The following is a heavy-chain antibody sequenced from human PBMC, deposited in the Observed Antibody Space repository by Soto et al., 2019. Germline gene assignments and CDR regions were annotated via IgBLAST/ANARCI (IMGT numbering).Heavy chain of an antibody. V-gene: IGHV4-39*01. CDR3: ARRVDIVATSLHFES. Sequence: SETLSLTCTVSGGSISSSSYYWGWIRQPPGKGLEWIGSIYYSGSTYYNPSLKSRVTISVDTSKNQFSLKLSSVTAADTAVYYCARRVDIVATSLHFESWGQATMVTVS. J-gene: IGHJ4*02. CDR1: GGSISSSSYY. D-gene: IGHD5-12*01. CDR2: IYYSGST.